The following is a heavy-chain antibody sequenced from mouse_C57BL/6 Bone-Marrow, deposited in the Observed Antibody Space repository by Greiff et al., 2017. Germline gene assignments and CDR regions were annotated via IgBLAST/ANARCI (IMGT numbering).Heavy chain of an antibody. CDR1: GFTFSSYG. J-gene: IGHJ4*01. D-gene: IGHD3-2*02. Sequence: EVQGVESGGDLVKPGGSLKLSCAASGFTFSSYGMSWVRQTPDKRLEWVATISSGGSYTYYPDSVKGRFTISRDNAKNTLYLQMSSLKSEDTAMYYCARRGQLRLRDAMDYWGQGTSVTVSS. CDR3: ARRGQLRLRDAMDY. V-gene: IGHV5-6*01. CDR2: ISSGGSYT.